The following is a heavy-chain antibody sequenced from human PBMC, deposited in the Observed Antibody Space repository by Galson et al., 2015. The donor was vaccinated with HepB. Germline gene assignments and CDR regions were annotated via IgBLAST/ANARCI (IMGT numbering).Heavy chain of an antibody. CDR2: ISYDGSNK. V-gene: IGHV3-30-3*01. J-gene: IGHJ3*02. CDR1: GFTFSSYA. Sequence: SLRLSCAASGFTFSSYAMHWVRQAPGKGLEWVAVISYDGSNKYYADSVKGRFTISRDNSKNTLYLQMNSLRAEDTAVYYCARDGDSSGYRFAFDIWGQGTMVTVSS. CDR3: ARDGDSSGYRFAFDI. D-gene: IGHD3-22*01.